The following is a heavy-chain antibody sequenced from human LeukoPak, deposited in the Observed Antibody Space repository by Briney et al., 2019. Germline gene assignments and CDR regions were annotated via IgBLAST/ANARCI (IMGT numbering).Heavy chain of an antibody. CDR3: ARDGLSGWYNWFDP. Sequence: SETLSLTCTVSGGSISSSSYYWGWIRQPPGKGLEWIGSIYTSGSTNYNPSLKSRVTMSVDTSKNQFSLKLSSVTAADTAVYYCARDGLSGWYNWFDPWGQGTLVTVSS. D-gene: IGHD6-19*01. CDR1: GGSISSSSYY. CDR2: IYTSGST. J-gene: IGHJ5*02. V-gene: IGHV4-39*07.